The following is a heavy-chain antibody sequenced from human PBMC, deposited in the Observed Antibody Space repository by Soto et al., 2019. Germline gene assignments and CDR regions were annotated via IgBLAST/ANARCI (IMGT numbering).Heavy chain of an antibody. CDR3: AGAYNWNYFDY. Sequence: SETLSLTCTVSGGSISSSSYYWGWIRQPPGKGLEWIGSIYYSGSTYYNPSLKSRVTISVDTSKNQFSLKLSSVSAADTAVYYCAGAYNWNYFDYWGQGTLVTVSS. V-gene: IGHV4-39*01. CDR2: IYYSGST. J-gene: IGHJ4*02. D-gene: IGHD1-20*01. CDR1: GGSISSSSYY.